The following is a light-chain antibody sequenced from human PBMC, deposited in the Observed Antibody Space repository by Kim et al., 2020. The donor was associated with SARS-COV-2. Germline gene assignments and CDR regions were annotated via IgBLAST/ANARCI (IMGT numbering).Light chain of an antibody. CDR2: GKN. V-gene: IGLV3-19*01. CDR1: ILRSYY. Sequence: ALGQTVRITCPGDILRSYYASWYQQKPGQAPVLVIYGKNNRPSGIPDRFSGSSSGNTASLTITGAQAEDEADYYCNSRDSSGNHWVFGGGTQLTVL. J-gene: IGLJ3*02. CDR3: NSRDSSGNHWV.